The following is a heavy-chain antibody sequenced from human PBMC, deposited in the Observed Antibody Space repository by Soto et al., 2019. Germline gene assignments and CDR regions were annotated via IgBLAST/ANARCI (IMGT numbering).Heavy chain of an antibody. CDR2: IYYSGST. J-gene: IGHJ6*03. CDR3: ARDRKGYSYGYYYYYMDV. CDR1: GCSISSYY. V-gene: IGHV4-59*01. D-gene: IGHD5-18*01. Sequence: ETLSLTCTFSGCSISSYYWSLIRQPPGKGLEWIGYIYYSGSTNYNPSLKSRVTISVDTSKNQFSLKLSSVTAADTAVYYCARDRKGYSYGYYYYYMDVWGKGTTVTVSS.